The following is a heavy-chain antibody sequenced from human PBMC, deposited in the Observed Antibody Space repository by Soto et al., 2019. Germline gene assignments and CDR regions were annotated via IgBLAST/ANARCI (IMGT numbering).Heavy chain of an antibody. Sequence: VQLVESGGGVVQPGRSLRVSCAASGFTFSSHGMHWVRQAPGKGLEWVAVIWYDGSIKYYGESVKGRFIIPRDNSKNAVDLQMNSLRAEDTALYYCARWGPDKVLDYWGQGTRVPVSS. CDR2: IWYDGSIK. J-gene: IGHJ4*02. CDR3: ARWGPDKVLDY. D-gene: IGHD3-16*01. CDR1: GFTFSSHG. V-gene: IGHV3-33*01.